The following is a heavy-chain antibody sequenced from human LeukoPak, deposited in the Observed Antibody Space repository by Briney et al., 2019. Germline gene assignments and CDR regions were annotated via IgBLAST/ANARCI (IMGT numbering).Heavy chain of an antibody. CDR1: GFTFSNYA. Sequence: QSGGSLRLSCAASGFTFSNYAMTWVRQAPGKGLEWVSAISGSGGSTYYADSVKGRFTISRDNSKNTLYLQMNSLRDEDMAVYYCAKVLGDYGVGMYYYYYGMDVWGQGTTVTVSS. J-gene: IGHJ6*02. D-gene: IGHD4-17*01. CDR3: AKVLGDYGVGMYYYYYGMDV. V-gene: IGHV3-23*01. CDR2: ISGSGGST.